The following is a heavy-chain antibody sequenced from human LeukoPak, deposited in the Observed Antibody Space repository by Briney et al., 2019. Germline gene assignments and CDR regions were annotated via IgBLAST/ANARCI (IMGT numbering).Heavy chain of an antibody. Sequence: SETLSLTCTVSGDSIISHYWSWIRQSPEKGLEWIAFIYYTGSTGYNPSLKSRVTISLDTSKNQFYLKLTSVTAADTAVYFCARSRSFAGELLRGQGTLVTVSS. CDR1: GDSIISHY. CDR3: ARSRSFAGELL. V-gene: IGHV4-59*11. D-gene: IGHD1-26*01. CDR2: IYYTGST. J-gene: IGHJ4*02.